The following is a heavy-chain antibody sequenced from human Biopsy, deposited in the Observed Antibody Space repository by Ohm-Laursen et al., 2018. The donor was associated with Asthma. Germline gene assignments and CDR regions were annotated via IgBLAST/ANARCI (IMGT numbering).Heavy chain of an antibody. CDR2: IIPMYGVP. D-gene: IGHD3-22*01. J-gene: IGHJ6*02. V-gene: IGHV1-69*13. CDR1: GGTFRTYA. CDR3: ARVDANMISGDFYFYSGFDL. Sequence: GASVKVSCKSSGGTFRTYAFNWVRQAPGQGLEWMGGIIPMYGVPKVAQKFQGRVTITADESTSTAYMEMSSLRSEDTAVYYCARVDANMISGDFYFYSGFDLWGQGTTVRVSS.